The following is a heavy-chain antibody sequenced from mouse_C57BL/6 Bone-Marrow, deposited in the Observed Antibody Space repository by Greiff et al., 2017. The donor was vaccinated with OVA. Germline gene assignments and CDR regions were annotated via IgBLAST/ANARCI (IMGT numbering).Heavy chain of an antibody. Sequence: QVQLQQPGAEPVKPGASVKLSCKASGYTFTSYWMHWVKQRPGQGLEWIGMIHPNSGSTNYNEKFKSKATLTVDKSSSTAYMQLSSLTSEDSAVYYCARPLLLLRYPMDYWGQGTSVTVSS. CDR3: ARPLLLLRYPMDY. J-gene: IGHJ4*01. CDR2: IHPNSGST. V-gene: IGHV1-64*01. D-gene: IGHD1-1*01. CDR1: GYTFTSYW.